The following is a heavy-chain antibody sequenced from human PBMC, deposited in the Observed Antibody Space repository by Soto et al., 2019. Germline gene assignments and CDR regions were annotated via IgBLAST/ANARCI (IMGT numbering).Heavy chain of an antibody. J-gene: IGHJ6*02. CDR1: GFTSSSYA. CDR3: ARDRIPTGMDV. CDR2: IYNGGST. Sequence: PGXSLRLSCAASGFTSSSYAMSCVRQAPGKGLEWVSVIYNGGSTYCADSVKGRFTISRDNSKNTLYLQMNSLRAEDTAVYYCARDRIPTGMDVWGQGTTVTVSS. V-gene: IGHV3-66*01.